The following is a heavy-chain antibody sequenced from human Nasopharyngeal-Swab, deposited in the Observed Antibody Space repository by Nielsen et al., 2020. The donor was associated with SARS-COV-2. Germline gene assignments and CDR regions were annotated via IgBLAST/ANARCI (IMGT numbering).Heavy chain of an antibody. V-gene: IGHV3-23*01. CDR2: IRGSTTGT. CDR1: GFTFSNYD. Sequence: GESLKISCAASGFTFSNYDMSWVRQAPGKGLEWVSNIRGSTTGTYYAASVRGRFTISRDNSNNTLYLQMNSLRADDTARYYRATQNFDYWGQGTLVTVSS. CDR3: ATQNFDY. J-gene: IGHJ4*02.